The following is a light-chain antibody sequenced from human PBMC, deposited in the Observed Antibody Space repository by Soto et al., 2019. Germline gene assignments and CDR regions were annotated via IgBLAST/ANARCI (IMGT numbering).Light chain of an antibody. Sequence: QSVLPQPPSASGTPGQRVTIYCSGSSSNIGSNTVTWYQQLPGTAPKLLIYSNNQRPSGVPDRFSGSKSGTSASLAISGLQSEDEADYYCAAWDDSLNGLVFGGGTKLTVL. CDR3: AAWDDSLNGLV. J-gene: IGLJ2*01. CDR1: SSNIGSNT. V-gene: IGLV1-44*01. CDR2: SNN.